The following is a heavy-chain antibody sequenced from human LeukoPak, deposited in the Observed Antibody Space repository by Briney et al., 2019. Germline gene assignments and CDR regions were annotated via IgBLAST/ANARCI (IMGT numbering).Heavy chain of an antibody. CDR1: GCTFSSYG. Sequence: SGGSLRLSCAASGCTFSSYGMHWVRQAPGKGLEWVAFIRYDGSNKYYADSVKGRFTISRDNSKNTLYLQMNSLRAEDTAVYYCAKDSATYGSGSYYHYYFDYWGQGTLVTVSS. CDR3: AKDSATYGSGSYYHYYFDY. J-gene: IGHJ4*02. D-gene: IGHD3-10*01. V-gene: IGHV3-30*02. CDR2: IRYDGSNK.